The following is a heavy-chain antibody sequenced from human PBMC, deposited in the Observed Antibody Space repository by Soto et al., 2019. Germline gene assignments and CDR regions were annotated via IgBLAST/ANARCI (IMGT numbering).Heavy chain of an antibody. V-gene: IGHV3-74*01. CDR3: ARAGDWNYVQDF. CDR1: GFTFTNYR. Sequence: PGGSLRLSCAASGFTFTNYRIQWVRQAPGKGLVWVARINSDGTRINYADSVKGRFTISRDNAKNTVFLQMNSLRDEDSAVYFCARAGDWNYVQDFWGQGALVTVSS. J-gene: IGHJ4*02. CDR2: INSDGTRI. D-gene: IGHD1-7*01.